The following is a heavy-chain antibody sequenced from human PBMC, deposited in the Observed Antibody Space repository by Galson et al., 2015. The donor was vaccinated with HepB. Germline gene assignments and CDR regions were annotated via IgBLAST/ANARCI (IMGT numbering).Heavy chain of an antibody. CDR2: INPNSGAT. V-gene: IGHV1-2*05. CDR3: ARGSYTPSWTLDY. CDR1: GYTFTAYY. J-gene: IGHJ4*02. Sequence: SVKVSCKASGYTFTAYYIHWVRQAPGQGLEWMGRINPNSGATNYAQKIHGRVTINRDTSINTVYMELSGLRSDDRVVYFCARGSYTPSWTLDYWVQGTLVTVSS. D-gene: IGHD3/OR15-3a*01.